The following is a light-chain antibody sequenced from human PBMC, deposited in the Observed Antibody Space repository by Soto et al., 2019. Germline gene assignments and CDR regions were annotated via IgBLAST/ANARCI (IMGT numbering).Light chain of an antibody. CDR1: QSISSW. Sequence: DIQMTQSPSTLSASVGDRVTITCRASQSISSWLAWYQQKPGKAPKLLIYDASRLESGVPSRFSGGGSGTEFTLTISSLQPDDVATYYCQQYSSYLTFGQGTKVYIK. CDR2: DAS. CDR3: QQYSSYLT. V-gene: IGKV1-5*01. J-gene: IGKJ1*01.